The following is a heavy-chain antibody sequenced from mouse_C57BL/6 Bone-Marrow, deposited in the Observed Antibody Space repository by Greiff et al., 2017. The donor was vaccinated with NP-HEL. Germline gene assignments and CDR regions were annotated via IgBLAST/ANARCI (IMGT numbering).Heavy chain of an antibody. V-gene: IGHV5-6*02. D-gene: IGHD2-12*01. CDR2: ISSGGSYT. CDR3: AGGSRTTYAMDY. CDR1: GFTFSSYG. Sequence: DVMLVESGGDLVKPGGSLKLSCAASGFTFSSYGMSWVRQTPDKRLEWVATISSGGSYTYYPDSVKGRFTISIDNAKNTLYLQMSRLKSENTAMYYCAGGSRTTYAMDYWGQGNSVTV. J-gene: IGHJ4*01.